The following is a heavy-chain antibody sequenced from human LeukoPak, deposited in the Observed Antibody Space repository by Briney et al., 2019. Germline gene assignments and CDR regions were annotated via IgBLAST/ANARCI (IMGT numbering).Heavy chain of an antibody. J-gene: IGHJ4*02. CDR1: GFTLSSYA. V-gene: IGHV3-30-3*01. CDR2: ISYDVSNK. CDR3: ARDRVSVPDTAMVLLFDY. D-gene: IGHD5-18*01. Sequence: PGGSLRLSCAASGFTLSSYAMHWVRRAPGKGLEWVAVISYDVSNKYYADSVKGRFTIPRDNSKNTLYLQMNSLRTEDTAVYYCARDRVSVPDTAMVLLFDYWGQGTLVTVSS.